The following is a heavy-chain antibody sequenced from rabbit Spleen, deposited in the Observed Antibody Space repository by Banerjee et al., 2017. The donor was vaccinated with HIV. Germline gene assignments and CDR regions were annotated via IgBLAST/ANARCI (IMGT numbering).Heavy chain of an antibody. CDR3: ARDAGSYPYIDVYFNL. Sequence: QELVESGGGLVQPGGSLKLSCKASRFDFSNYSMSWVRQAPGKGLEWIGYIVPIFGITNYASWVNGRFTISSDNAQNTVDLQINSLTAADTATYFCARDAGSYPYIDVYFNLWGPGTLVTV. J-gene: IGHJ4*01. CDR1: RFDFSNYS. D-gene: IGHD4-2*01. V-gene: IGHV1S7*01. CDR2: IVPIFGIT.